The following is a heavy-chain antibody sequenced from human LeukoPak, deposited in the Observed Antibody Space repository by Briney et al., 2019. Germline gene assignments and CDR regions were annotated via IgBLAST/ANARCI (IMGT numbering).Heavy chain of an antibody. Sequence: PGGSLRLSCAASGFTLSSYVMNWVRQAPGKGLEWVSHISSSGSTTYYADSVKGRFTISRDNAKNSLYLQMNSLRAEDTAVYYCARDLLSFGVVIPMDHWGQGTLVTVSS. CDR1: GFTLSSYV. D-gene: IGHD3-3*01. J-gene: IGHJ4*02. V-gene: IGHV3-48*03. CDR2: ISSSGSTT. CDR3: ARDLLSFGVVIPMDH.